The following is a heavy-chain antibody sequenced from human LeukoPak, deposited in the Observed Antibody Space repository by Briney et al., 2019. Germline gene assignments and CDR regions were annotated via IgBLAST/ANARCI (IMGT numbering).Heavy chain of an antibody. V-gene: IGHV3-74*01. Sequence: PGGSLRLSCAASGFDLSTYLMHWVRQAPGKGLVWVSRINTDGRSTNYADSVKGRFTISRDSSRNTLFLHMNTLRAEDTAIYYCAKDRTVGASYWYFDLWGRGTLVTVSS. CDR1: GFDLSTYL. CDR2: INTDGRST. CDR3: AKDRTVGASYWYFDL. D-gene: IGHD1-26*01. J-gene: IGHJ2*01.